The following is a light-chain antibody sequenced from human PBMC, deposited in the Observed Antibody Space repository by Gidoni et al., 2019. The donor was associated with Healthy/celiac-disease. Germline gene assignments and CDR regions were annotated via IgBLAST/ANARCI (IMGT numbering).Light chain of an antibody. J-gene: IGKJ1*01. CDR1: QSLLHSNGYNY. CDR3: MQALQTPPWT. CDR2: LGS. V-gene: IGKV2-28*01. Sequence: DIVMTPSPLSLPVTPREPASISCRSSQSLLHSNGYNYLDWYLQKPGQSPQLLIYLGSNRASGVPDRFSGSGSGTDFTMKISRVEAEDVGVYYCMQALQTPPWTFGQGTKVEIK.